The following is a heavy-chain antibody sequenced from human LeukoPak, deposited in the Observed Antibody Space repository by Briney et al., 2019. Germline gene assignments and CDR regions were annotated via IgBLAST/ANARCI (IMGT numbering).Heavy chain of an antibody. CDR1: GFTFSTYW. CDR3: AKSLDAQAVADPFDY. J-gene: IGHJ4*02. CDR2: IKEDGSMT. D-gene: IGHD6-19*01. V-gene: IGHV3-7*01. Sequence: GGSLRLSCAASGFTFSTYWMTWVRQAPGKGLEWVAHIKEDGSMTRSIDSVKGRFTISRDNSKNTLYLQMNSLRAEDTAVYYCAKSLDAQAVADPFDYWGQGTLVTVSS.